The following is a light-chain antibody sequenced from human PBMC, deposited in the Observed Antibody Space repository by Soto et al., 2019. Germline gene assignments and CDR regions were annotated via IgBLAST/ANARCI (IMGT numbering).Light chain of an antibody. V-gene: IGLV4-60*03. CDR3: ETWASNTQGV. CDR1: SGHSSYI. CDR2: LEGSGSY. J-gene: IGLJ3*02. Sequence: QSVLTQSSSASASLGSSVKLTCTLSSGHSSYIIAWHQQQPGKAPRYLMKLEGSGSYNKGSGVPDRFSGSSSGADRYLTISSLQAEDEADYYCETWASNTQGVFGGGTKVTVL.